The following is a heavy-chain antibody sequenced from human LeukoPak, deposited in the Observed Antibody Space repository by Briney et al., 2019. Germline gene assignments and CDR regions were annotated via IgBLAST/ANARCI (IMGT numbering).Heavy chain of an antibody. V-gene: IGHV4-59*01. J-gene: IGHJ4*02. CDR2: IYDSGTS. CDR1: GGTFSNYF. D-gene: IGHD6-19*01. CDR3: ARSNGWYSFDY. Sequence: SETLSLTCTASGGTFSNYFWSWIRQPPGKGLEWVAYIYDSGTSNYNPSLKSRVTISVDTSKNQFSLSLSSVTAADTAVYYCARSNGWYSFDYWGQGTLVTVSS.